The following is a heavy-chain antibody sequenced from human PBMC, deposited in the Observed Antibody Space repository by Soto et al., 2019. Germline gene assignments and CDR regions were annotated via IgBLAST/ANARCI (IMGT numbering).Heavy chain of an antibody. Sequence: SETLSLTCTVSGGSISSSSYYWGWIRQPPGKGLEWIGSIYYSGSTYYNPSLKSRVTISVDTSKNQFSLKLSSVTAADTAVYYCARHRAVAATTIWFDPWGQGTLVTVS. CDR3: ARHRAVAATTIWFDP. CDR2: IYYSGST. D-gene: IGHD1-26*01. J-gene: IGHJ5*02. CDR1: GGSISSSSYY. V-gene: IGHV4-39*01.